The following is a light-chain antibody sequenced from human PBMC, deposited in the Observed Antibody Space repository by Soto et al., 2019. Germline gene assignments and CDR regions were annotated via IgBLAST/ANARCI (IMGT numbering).Light chain of an antibody. CDR2: DAS. J-gene: IGKJ1*01. V-gene: IGKV1-33*01. CDR1: QDISNY. Sequence: DIQMTQSPSSLSASVGDRVTITCQASQDISNYLNWYQQKPGKAPKLLIYDASNLETGVPSRFSGSGYGTDFILKISRVEAEDVGVYYCMQSIELPRTFGQGTKVEIK. CDR3: MQSIELPRT.